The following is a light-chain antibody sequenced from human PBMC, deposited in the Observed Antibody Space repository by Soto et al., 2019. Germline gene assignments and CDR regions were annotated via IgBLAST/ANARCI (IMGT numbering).Light chain of an antibody. CDR1: QSVSGY. CDR2: DAS. CDR3: QQFSSYPLT. V-gene: IGKV3-20*01. Sequence: DIVLTQSPVILSLYPGERATLSCRASQSVSGYLAWYQQKPGQAPRLLIYDASTRATGIPDRFSGGGSGTDFTLTISRLEPEDFAVYYCQQFSSYPLTFGGGTKVDIK. J-gene: IGKJ4*01.